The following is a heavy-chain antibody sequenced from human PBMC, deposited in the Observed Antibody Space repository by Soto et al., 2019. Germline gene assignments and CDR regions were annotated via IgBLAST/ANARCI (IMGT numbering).Heavy chain of an antibody. CDR3: ARGEGYSSSWYYYYYYMDV. Sequence: QVQLVQSVAEVKKPGASVKVSCKASGYTFTSYAMHWVRQAPGQRLEWMGWINAGNGNTKYSQKFQGRVTITRDTSASTAYMELSSLRSEDTAVYYCARGEGYSSSWYYYYYYMDVWGKGTTVTVSS. CDR2: INAGNGNT. CDR1: GYTFTSYA. D-gene: IGHD6-13*01. J-gene: IGHJ6*03. V-gene: IGHV1-3*01.